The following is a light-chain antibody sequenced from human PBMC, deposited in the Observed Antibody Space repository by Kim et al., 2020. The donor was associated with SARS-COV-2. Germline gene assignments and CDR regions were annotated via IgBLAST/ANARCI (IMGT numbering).Light chain of an antibody. V-gene: IGKV3-11*01. Sequence: SPGERATLSCSASQSVSNYLAWYQQKPGQAPRLLLYDASNRATGIPARFSGSESGTDFTLAISSLEPEDFAIFYCHRRSNWPRRFGQGAKVDIK. CDR1: QSVSNY. J-gene: IGKJ1*01. CDR3: HRRSNWPRR. CDR2: DAS.